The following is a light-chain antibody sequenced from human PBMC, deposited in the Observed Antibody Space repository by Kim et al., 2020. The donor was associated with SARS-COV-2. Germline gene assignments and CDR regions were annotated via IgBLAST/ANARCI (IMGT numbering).Light chain of an antibody. Sequence: GQRVTISCSGSSSNIGSNTVSWYQQLPGTAPKLLIYRNNQRPSGVPDRFSGSKSGTSASLAISGLQSEDEADYYCAAWDDSLNGVVFGGGTQLTVL. J-gene: IGLJ2*01. CDR2: RNN. V-gene: IGLV1-44*01. CDR3: AAWDDSLNGVV. CDR1: SSNIGSNT.